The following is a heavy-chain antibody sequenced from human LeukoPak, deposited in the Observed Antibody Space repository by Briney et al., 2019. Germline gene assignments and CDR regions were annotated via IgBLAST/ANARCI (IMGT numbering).Heavy chain of an antibody. J-gene: IGHJ4*02. CDR2: IYSGGST. CDR3: ARRPFYSSSDDY. Sequence: GGSLRLSCAVSGFTVSSNYMSWVRQAPGKGLEWVSVIYSGGSTYYADSVKGRFTISRDNSKNTLYLQMNSLRAEDTAVYYCARRPFYSSSDDYWGQGTLVTVSS. D-gene: IGHD6-6*01. CDR1: GFTVSSNY. V-gene: IGHV3-66*04.